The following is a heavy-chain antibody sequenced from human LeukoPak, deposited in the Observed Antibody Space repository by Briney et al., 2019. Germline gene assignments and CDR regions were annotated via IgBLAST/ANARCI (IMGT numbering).Heavy chain of an antibody. V-gene: IGHV3-74*01. D-gene: IGHD3-16*02. J-gene: IGHJ4*02. Sequence: GSLRLSCAASGFTFSSYWMHWVRQAPGKGLVWVSRINSDGSSTSYADSVKDRFTISRDNAKNTLYLQMNSLRAEDTAVYYCARATYDYVWGSYRYDFDFDYWGQGTLVTVSS. CDR3: ARATYDYVWGSYRYDFDFDY. CDR2: INSDGSST. CDR1: GFTFSSYW.